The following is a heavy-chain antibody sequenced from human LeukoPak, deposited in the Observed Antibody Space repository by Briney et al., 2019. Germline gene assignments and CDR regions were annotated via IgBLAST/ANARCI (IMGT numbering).Heavy chain of an antibody. CDR3: ARHPDYSGGWNGGFSGYWYFDL. V-gene: IGHV4-39*01. CDR1: GGSISSSSYY. J-gene: IGHJ2*01. CDR2: IYYSGST. Sequence: SETLSLTCTVSGGSISSSSYYWGWIRQPPGKGLEWIGSIYYSGSTYYNPSLKSRVTISVDTSKNQFSLKLSSVTAADTAVYYCARHPDYSGGWNGGFSGYWYFDLGGLGPLVIVSS. D-gene: IGHD6-19*01.